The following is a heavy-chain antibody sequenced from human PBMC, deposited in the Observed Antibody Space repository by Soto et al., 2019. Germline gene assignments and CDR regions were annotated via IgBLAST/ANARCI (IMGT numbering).Heavy chain of an antibody. D-gene: IGHD3-16*01. V-gene: IGHV4-30-2*01. CDR1: GGSISSGGYS. CDR2: IYHSGST. CDR3: ARGGGYTFDY. Sequence: QLQLQESGSGLVKPSQTLSLTCAVSGGSISSGGYSWSWIRQPPGKGLEWIGYIYHSGSTYYNPSLRSRVPLFVDRSKNQFSLKLSSVTAADTAVYYCARGGGYTFDYWGQGTLVTVSS. J-gene: IGHJ4*02.